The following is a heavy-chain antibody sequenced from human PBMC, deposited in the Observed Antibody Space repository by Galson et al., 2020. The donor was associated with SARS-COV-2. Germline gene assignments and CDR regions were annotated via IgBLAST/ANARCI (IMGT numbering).Heavy chain of an antibody. CDR3: AHRGSTVAGGYYFDS. J-gene: IGHJ4*02. D-gene: IGHD6-19*01. CDR2: IYWDDDK. Sequence: SGPTLVKPTQTLTLSCSFSGFSLTTSGVGVGWIRQPPGKALEWLALIYWDDDKRYSPSLKSRLTIIKDTSKNQVVLTMTNMGPVDTATYYCAHRGSTVAGGYYFDSWGQGSLVTVSS. V-gene: IGHV2-5*02. CDR1: GFSLTTSGVG.